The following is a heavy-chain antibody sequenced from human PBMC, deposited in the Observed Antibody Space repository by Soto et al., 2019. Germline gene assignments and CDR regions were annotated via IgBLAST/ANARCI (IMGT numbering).Heavy chain of an antibody. D-gene: IGHD3-10*01. V-gene: IGHV3-23*01. CDR2: VSRSGGST. J-gene: IGHJ6*02. Sequence: EVQLLESGGGLLQPGGSLRLSCAASGFTFSSSAMSWVRQAPGKGLEWVSAVSRSGGSTDYADSVKGRFTISRDNSRNTLYLQMNSLRDEDTVVYYCASPLWERKVRGYGMDVWGQGTTVTVSS. CDR3: ASPLWERKVRGYGMDV. CDR1: GFTFSSSA.